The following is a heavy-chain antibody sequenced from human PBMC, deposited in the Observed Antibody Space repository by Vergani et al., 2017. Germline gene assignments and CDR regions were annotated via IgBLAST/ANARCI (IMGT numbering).Heavy chain of an antibody. J-gene: IGHJ3*02. V-gene: IGHV1-69*01. CDR3: ADYYDSSGYYRGAFDI. Sequence: QVQLVQSGAEVKKPGSSVKVSCKASGGTFSSYALSWVRQAPGQGLEWMGGIIPIFGTANYAQKFQGRVTITADESTSTAYMDLSSLRSEDTAVYYCADYYDSSGYYRGAFDIWGQGTMVTVSS. CDR2: IIPIFGTA. CDR1: GGTFSSYA. D-gene: IGHD3-22*01.